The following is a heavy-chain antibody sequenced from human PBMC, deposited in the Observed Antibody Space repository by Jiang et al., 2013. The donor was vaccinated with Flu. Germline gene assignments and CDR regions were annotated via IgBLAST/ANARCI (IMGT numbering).Heavy chain of an antibody. CDR2: IYWDDDK. Sequence: ALIYWDDDKRYSPSLKSRLTITKDTSKNQVVLTMTNMDPVDTATYYCAHHIAAPYPSVYFDYWGQGTLVTVSS. D-gene: IGHD6-6*01. V-gene: IGHV2-5*02. CDR3: AHHIAAPYPSVYFDY. J-gene: IGHJ4*02.